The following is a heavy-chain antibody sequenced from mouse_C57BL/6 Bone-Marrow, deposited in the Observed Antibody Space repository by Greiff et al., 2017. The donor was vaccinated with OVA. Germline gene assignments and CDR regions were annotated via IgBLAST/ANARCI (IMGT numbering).Heavy chain of an antibody. D-gene: IGHD1-1*01. Sequence: ESGAELARPGASVKLSCKASGYTFTSYGISWVKQRTGQGLEWIGEIYPRSGNTYYNEKFKGKATLTADKSSSTAYMELRSLTSEDSAVYFCARRIYYYGDYWGQGTTLTVSS. CDR3: ARRIYYYGDY. J-gene: IGHJ2*01. CDR1: GYTFTSYG. V-gene: IGHV1-81*01. CDR2: IYPRSGNT.